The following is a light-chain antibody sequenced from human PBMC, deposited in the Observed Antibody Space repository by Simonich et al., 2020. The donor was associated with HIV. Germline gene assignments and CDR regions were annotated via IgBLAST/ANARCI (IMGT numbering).Light chain of an antibody. CDR3: QQYYITPQT. CDR1: QSVLYSSNTKNY. Sequence: DIVMTQSPDSLAVSLGERATINCKSSQSVLYSSNTKNYLAWYQQKPGQPPNLLIYWASTREAGVPDRFSGSGSETDFTLTISSLQVEDVAVYYCQQYYITPQTFGQGTKVEIK. V-gene: IGKV4-1*01. CDR2: WAS. J-gene: IGKJ1*01.